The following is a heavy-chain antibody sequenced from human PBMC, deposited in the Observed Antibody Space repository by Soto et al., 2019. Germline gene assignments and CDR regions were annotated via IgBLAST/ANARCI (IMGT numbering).Heavy chain of an antibody. CDR3: ARSTPGNPFDI. V-gene: IGHV3-21*01. D-gene: IGHD3-10*01. CDR1: GFSFTSYT. J-gene: IGHJ3*02. Sequence: EVQLVESGGGLVKPGGSLRVSCAASGFSFTSYTMNWVRQAPGKGLEWVASISAGGRSIYYADSLKGRSTVSRDNAKSSLYLQMNSLRVEFSAVYYCARSTPGNPFDIWGQGTMVTVSS. CDR2: ISAGGRSI.